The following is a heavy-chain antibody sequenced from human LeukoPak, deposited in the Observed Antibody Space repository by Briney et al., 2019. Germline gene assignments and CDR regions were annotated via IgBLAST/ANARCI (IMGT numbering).Heavy chain of an antibody. J-gene: IGHJ4*02. CDR2: ISYDGSNK. CDR3: ARDLGYCSGGSCYTFDY. Sequence: PGKSLRLSCAASGFTFSSYAMHWVRQAPGKGLEWVAVISYDGSNKYYADSVKGRFTISRDNSKNTLYLQMNSLRAEDTAVYYCARDLGYCSGGSCYTFDYWGQGTLVTVSS. D-gene: IGHD2-15*01. CDR1: GFTFSSYA. V-gene: IGHV3-30-3*01.